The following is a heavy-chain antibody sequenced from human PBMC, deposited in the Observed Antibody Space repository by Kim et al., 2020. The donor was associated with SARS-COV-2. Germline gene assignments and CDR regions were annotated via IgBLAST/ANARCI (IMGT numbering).Heavy chain of an antibody. CDR1: GYTFTSYD. J-gene: IGHJ4*02. CDR2: MNPNSGNT. V-gene: IGHV1-8*01. D-gene: IGHD6-13*01. Sequence: ASVKVSCKASGYTFTSYDINWVRQATGQGLEWMGWMNPNSGNTGYAQKFQGRVTMTRNTSISTAYMELSSLRSEDTAVYYCAMFVGSSSWDLFDYWGQGTLVTVSS. CDR3: AMFVGSSSWDLFDY.